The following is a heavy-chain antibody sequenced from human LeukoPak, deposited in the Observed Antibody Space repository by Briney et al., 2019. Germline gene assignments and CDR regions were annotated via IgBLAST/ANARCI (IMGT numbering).Heavy chain of an antibody. V-gene: IGHV3-30*04. CDR3: ARGGFEFGGVIVDY. CDR2: ISYDGSNK. D-gene: IGHD3-16*02. Sequence: PGGSLRLSCAASGFTFSSYAMHWVRQAPGKGLEWVAVISYDGSNKYYADSVKGRFTISRDNSKNTLYLQMNSLRAEDTAVYYCARGGFEFGGVIVDYWGQGTLVTVSS. J-gene: IGHJ4*02. CDR1: GFTFSSYA.